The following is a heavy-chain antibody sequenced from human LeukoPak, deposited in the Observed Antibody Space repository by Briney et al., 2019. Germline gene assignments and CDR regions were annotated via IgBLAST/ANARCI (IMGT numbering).Heavy chain of an antibody. CDR2: IIPIFGIA. CDR3: ARDDSSSWYGNWFDP. V-gene: IGHV1-69*04. J-gene: IGHJ5*02. Sequence: ASVKVSCKASGGTFSSYAISWVRQAPGQGLEWMGRIIPIFGIANYAQKFQGRVTITADKPTSTAYMELSSLRSEDTAVYYCARDDSSSWYGNWFDPWGQGTLVTVSS. D-gene: IGHD6-13*01. CDR1: GGTFSSYA.